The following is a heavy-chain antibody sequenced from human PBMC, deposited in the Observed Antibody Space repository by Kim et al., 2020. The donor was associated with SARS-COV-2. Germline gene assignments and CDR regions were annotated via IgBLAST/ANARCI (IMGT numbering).Heavy chain of an antibody. Sequence: SETLSLTCTVSGGSISSYYWSWIRQPPGKGLEWVGYIYYSGSTNYNPSLKSRVTISVDTSKNQFSLKLSSVTAADTAVYYCARQVGYNYAFDYWGQGTLVTVSS. CDR2: IYYSGST. CDR1: GGSISSYY. V-gene: IGHV4-59*01. J-gene: IGHJ4*02. D-gene: IGHD1-26*01. CDR3: ARQVGYNYAFDY.